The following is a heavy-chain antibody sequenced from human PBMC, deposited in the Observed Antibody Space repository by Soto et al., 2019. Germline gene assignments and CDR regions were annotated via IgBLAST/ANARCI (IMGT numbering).Heavy chain of an antibody. CDR3: ARVGSSGWYGMDV. CDR1: GFTFSSYS. V-gene: IGHV3-21*01. J-gene: IGHJ6*02. Sequence: EVQLVESGGGLVKPGGSLRLSCAASGFTFSSYSMNWVRQAPGKGLEWVSSISSSSSYIYYADSVKGRFTISRDNAKNALYLQMNSRRAEDTAVYYCARVGSSGWYGMDVWGQGTTVTVSS. D-gene: IGHD6-19*01. CDR2: ISSSSSYI.